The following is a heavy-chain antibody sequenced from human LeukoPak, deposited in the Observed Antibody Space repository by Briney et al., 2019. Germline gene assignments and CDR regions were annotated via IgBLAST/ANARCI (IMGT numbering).Heavy chain of an antibody. CDR1: GFTVSSSY. J-gene: IGHJ5*02. D-gene: IGHD2-2*01. CDR2: IYSGGST. V-gene: IGHV3-53*01. CDR3: ARELRYCSSTSCLDWFDP. Sequence: PGGSLRLSCAASGFTVSSSYMSWVRQAPGKGLEWVSVIYSGGSTYYADSVKGRFTISRDNSKNTLYLQMNSLRAEDTAVYYCARELRYCSSTSCLDWFDPWGQGTLVTVSS.